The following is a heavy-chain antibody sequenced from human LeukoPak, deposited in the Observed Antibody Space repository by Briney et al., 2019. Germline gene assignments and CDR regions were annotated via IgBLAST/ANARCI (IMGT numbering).Heavy chain of an antibody. CDR2: IRSKAYGATT. Sequence: PGGSLRLSCTGSGFTFGDHAMGWVHQAPGKGLEWVGFIRSKAYGATTEYAASVKGRFTISRDDSKSIAYQQMNSLMTEDTAVYYCARGPIWLYSGMDVWGQGTTVTVSS. D-gene: IGHD3-9*01. J-gene: IGHJ6*02. CDR1: GFTFGDHA. CDR3: ARGPIWLYSGMDV. V-gene: IGHV3-49*04.